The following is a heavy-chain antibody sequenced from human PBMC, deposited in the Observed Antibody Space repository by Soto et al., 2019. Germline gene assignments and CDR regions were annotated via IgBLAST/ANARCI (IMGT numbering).Heavy chain of an antibody. V-gene: IGHV1-2*04. D-gene: IGHD3-10*01. J-gene: IGHJ6*02. CDR3: ARAGVYYGMDV. Sequence: QVQLVQSGAEVKKPGASVKVSCKASGYTFTGYYMHWVRQAPGQGLEWLGWINIKSGDTAYAQSFQDWVTMTRKTSINTAYMELSRLKSDDTAVYYCARAGVYYGMDVWGQGTTVTVSS. CDR2: INIKSGDT. CDR1: GYTFTGYY.